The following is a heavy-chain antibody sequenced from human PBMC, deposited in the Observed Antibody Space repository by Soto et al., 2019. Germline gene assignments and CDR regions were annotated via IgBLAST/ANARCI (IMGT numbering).Heavy chain of an antibody. CDR1: GGTFISYA. CDR3: ARAGTVTTTNFDY. Sequence: QVQLVQSGAEVKKPGSSVKVSCKASGGTFISYAISWVRQAPGQGLEWMGGIIPIFGTANYAQKFQGRVTITADEDTSTAYMERSSLRSEDTAVYYCARAGTVTTTNFDYWGQGTLVTVSS. V-gene: IGHV1-69*12. J-gene: IGHJ4*02. D-gene: IGHD4-4*01. CDR2: IIPIFGTA.